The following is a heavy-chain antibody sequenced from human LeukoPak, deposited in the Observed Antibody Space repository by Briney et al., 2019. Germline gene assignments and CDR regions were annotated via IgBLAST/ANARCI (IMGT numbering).Heavy chain of an antibody. CDR2: FSGSGGST. CDR3: AKEMMAMTTVTETDY. Sequence: GGSLRLSCAASGFTFSSYAMSGVRQAPGKGLECISGFSGSGGSTYYADSVKGRFTISRDNSKNTLYLQMNSLRAEDTAVYYCAKEMMAMTTVTETDYWGQGTLVTVSS. CDR1: GFTFSSYA. V-gene: IGHV3-23*01. J-gene: IGHJ4*02. D-gene: IGHD4-17*01.